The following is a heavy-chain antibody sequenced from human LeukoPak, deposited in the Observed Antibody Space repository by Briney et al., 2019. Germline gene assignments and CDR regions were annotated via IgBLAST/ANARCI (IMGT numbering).Heavy chain of an antibody. V-gene: IGHV3-23*01. J-gene: IGHJ4*02. CDR1: GLTFTSYA. CDR3: ARKGLGGELGGFDS. CDR2: ISGSGGSK. Sequence: GGSLRLSCAASGLTFTSYAMNWVRQAPGKGLEWVSAISGSGGSKYYADSVKGRFTISRDNAKNSLYLQMNSLRVEDTALYHCARKGLGGELGGFDSWGQGTLVTVSS. D-gene: IGHD1-7*01.